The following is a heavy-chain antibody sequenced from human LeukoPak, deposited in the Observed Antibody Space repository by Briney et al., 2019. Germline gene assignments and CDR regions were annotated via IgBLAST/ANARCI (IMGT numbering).Heavy chain of an antibody. CDR2: INPNSGGT. V-gene: IGHV1-2*06. CDR3: ARGSGSGYYSDY. CDR1: GYTFTGYY. D-gene: IGHD3-22*01. J-gene: IGHJ4*02. Sequence: ASVKVSCKASGYTFTGYYMHWVRQAPGQGLEWMGRINPNSGGTNYAQKFQGRVTMTRDTSISTAYMELSRLRSDDTAVYYCARGSGSGYYSDYWGQGTLVTVSS.